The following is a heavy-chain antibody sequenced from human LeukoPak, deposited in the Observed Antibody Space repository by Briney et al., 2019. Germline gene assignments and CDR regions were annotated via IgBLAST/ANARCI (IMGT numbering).Heavy chain of an antibody. D-gene: IGHD2-2*01. Sequence: KPSETLPLTCTVSGGSSSSYYWSWIRQPAGKGLEWIGRIYTSGSTNYNPSLKSRVTMSVDTSKNQFSLKLSSVTAADTAVYYCARDWCSSTSCYPPYYYYYYMDVWGKGTTVTVSS. V-gene: IGHV4-4*07. CDR2: IYTSGST. CDR1: GGSSSSYY. CDR3: ARDWCSSTSCYPPYYYYYYMDV. J-gene: IGHJ6*03.